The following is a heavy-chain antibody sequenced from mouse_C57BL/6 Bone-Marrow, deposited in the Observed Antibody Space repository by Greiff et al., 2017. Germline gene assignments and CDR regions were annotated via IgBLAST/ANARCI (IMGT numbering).Heavy chain of an antibody. CDR1: GYTFTSYG. D-gene: IGHD2-10*02. Sequence: LQESGAELARPGASVKLSCKASGYTFTSYGISWVKQRTGQGLEWIGELYPRSGNTYYNEKFKGKATLTADKSSSTAYMELRSLTSEDAAVYFCAYGNYENAMDYWGQGTSVTVSS. CDR3: AYGNYENAMDY. V-gene: IGHV1-81*01. CDR2: LYPRSGNT. J-gene: IGHJ4*01.